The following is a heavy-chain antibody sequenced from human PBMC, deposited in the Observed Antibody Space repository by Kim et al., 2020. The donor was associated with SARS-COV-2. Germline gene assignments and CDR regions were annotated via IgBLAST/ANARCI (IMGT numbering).Heavy chain of an antibody. V-gene: IGHV4-59*13. CDR3: ARDGGPRGGVPVLRFSQPYYYGMDV. CDR2: IYYSGST. J-gene: IGHJ6*02. D-gene: IGHD3-3*01. CDR1: GGSISSYY. Sequence: SETLSLTCTVSGGSISSYYWSWIRQPPGKGLEWIGYIYYSGSTNYNPSLKSRVTISVDTSKNQFSLKLSSVTAADTAVYYCARDGGPRGGVPVLRFSQPYYYGMDVWGQGTTVTVSS.